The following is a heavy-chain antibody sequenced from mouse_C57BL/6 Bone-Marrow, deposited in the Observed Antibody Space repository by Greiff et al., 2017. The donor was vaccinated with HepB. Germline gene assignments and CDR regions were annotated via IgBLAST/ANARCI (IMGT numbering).Heavy chain of an antibody. Sequence: VQLKKSGPELVKPGDSVKISCKASGYSFTGYFMNWVMQSHGKSLEWIGRINPYNGDTFYNQKFKGKATLTVDKSSSTAHMELRSLTSEDSAVYYCARDDGYPYYAMDYWGQGTSVTVSS. CDR3: ARDDGYPYYAMDY. V-gene: IGHV1-20*01. CDR2: INPYNGDT. CDR1: GYSFTGYF. D-gene: IGHD2-3*01. J-gene: IGHJ4*01.